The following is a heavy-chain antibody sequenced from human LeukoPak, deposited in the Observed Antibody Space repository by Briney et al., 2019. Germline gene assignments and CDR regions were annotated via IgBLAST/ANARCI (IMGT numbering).Heavy chain of an antibody. CDR2: ISGSGGST. D-gene: IGHD2-2*01. V-gene: IGHV3-23*01. J-gene: IGHJ4*02. CDR3: AKVVYCSSTSCFGLDY. CDR1: GFTFSSYA. Sequence: PGGSLRLSCAASGFTFSSYAMSWVRQAPGKGLEWVSAISGSGGSTYYADSVKGRFTISRDNSKNTLYLQMNSLRAEDTAVYYCAKVVYCSSTSCFGLDYWGQGTLVTVSS.